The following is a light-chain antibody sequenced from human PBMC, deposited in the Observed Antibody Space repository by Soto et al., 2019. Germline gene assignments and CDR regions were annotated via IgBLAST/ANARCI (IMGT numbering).Light chain of an antibody. J-gene: IGKJ1*01. CDR1: QSVSIN. Sequence: EIVMTQSPATLSASPGESATLSCRASQSVSINLAWYHQKPGQAPRLLIYDASTRASGITARFSGSGSGTEFTLTISRLQSEDFAVYYCQQYSNWPQTCGQGTRVEIK. CDR2: DAS. V-gene: IGKV3-15*01. CDR3: QQYSNWPQT.